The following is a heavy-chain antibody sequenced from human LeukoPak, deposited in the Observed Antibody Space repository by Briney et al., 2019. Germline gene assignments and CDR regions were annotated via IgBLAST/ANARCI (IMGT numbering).Heavy chain of an antibody. CDR1: GFTFSTYC. CDR2: ISYEGSTK. Sequence: GGSLRLSCAASGFTFSTYCMHWVRQAPGKGLEWVAIISYEGSTKYYADSVKGRFTISRDNSKNTLYLQMNSLSAEDTAIYYCAKSGAQYCTGGSCYFDYWGQGTLVTVSS. V-gene: IGHV3-30*18. D-gene: IGHD2-15*01. CDR3: AKSGAQYCTGGSCYFDY. J-gene: IGHJ4*02.